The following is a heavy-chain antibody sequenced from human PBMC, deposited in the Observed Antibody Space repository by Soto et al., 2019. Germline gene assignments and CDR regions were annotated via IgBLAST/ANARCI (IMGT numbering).Heavy chain of an antibody. Sequence: QVHLVQSGAEVKKPGASVKVSCKASGYTFTGYYIHWVRQAPGQGLEWMGWINPKSGGANIAQKFQXWVXXXXXXXXXXXXXXXXXXXXXXXAXYYCARDYYDGSASYGIEFWGQGTMVTVAS. J-gene: IGHJ3*01. CDR3: ARDYYDGSASYGIEF. CDR1: GYTFTGYY. V-gene: IGHV1-2*04. CDR2: INPKSGGA. D-gene: IGHD3-22*01.